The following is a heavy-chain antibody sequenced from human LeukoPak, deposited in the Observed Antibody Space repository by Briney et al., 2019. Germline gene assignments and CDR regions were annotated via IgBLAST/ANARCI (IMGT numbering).Heavy chain of an antibody. CDR1: GGSISNYY. J-gene: IGHJ4*02. CDR3: ARGVEEQQLVLGLDY. D-gene: IGHD6-13*01. CDR2: IYNSGTT. V-gene: IGHV4-59*12. Sequence: SETLSLTCTVSGGSISNYYWHWIRQPPGKTLEWIGYIYNSGTTNYNPSLKSRVTISVDTSKNQFSLTLTSVTAADTAVYYCARGVEEQQLVLGLDYWGQGTLVTVSS.